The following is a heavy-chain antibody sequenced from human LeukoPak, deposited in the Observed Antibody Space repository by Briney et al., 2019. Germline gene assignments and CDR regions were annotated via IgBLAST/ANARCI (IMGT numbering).Heavy chain of an antibody. CDR1: GYSFTSYW. V-gene: IGHV5-51*01. J-gene: IGHJ3*02. CDR2: IYPGDSDT. Sequence: GESLKISCKGSGYSFTSYWIGWVRQMPGKGVEWMGIIYPGDSDTRYSPSFQGQVTMSADKSIRTAYLQWSSLKASDTAMYFCARQNPLADVFDIWGQGTMITVSS. CDR3: ARQNPLADVFDI.